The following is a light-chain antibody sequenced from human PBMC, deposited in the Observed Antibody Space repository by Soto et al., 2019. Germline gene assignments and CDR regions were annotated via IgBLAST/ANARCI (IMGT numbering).Light chain of an antibody. CDR1: SGSFASNS. CDR2: EDD. CDR3: QAYDNNTVV. J-gene: IGLJ2*01. V-gene: IGLV6-57*04. Sequence: NFMLTQPHSVSGSPGKTITISCTRSSGSFASNSVQWYRQRPGSVPTTVIYEDDQRPSGVPARFSGSIDSSSNSASLTIFELETEDDDDYSSQAYDNNTVVFGGGTKLTVL.